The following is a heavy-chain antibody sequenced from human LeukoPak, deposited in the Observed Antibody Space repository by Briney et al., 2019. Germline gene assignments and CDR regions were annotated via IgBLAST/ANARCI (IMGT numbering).Heavy chain of an antibody. Sequence: PSETLSLTCAVYGGSFSGYYWSWILQPPGKGLEWIGESNHSGSTNYNPSLKSRVTISVDTSKNQFSLKLSSVTAADTAVYYCASPGYCSGGSCREPFDYWGQGTLVTVSS. J-gene: IGHJ4*02. CDR1: GGSFSGYY. CDR2: SNHSGST. V-gene: IGHV4-34*01. D-gene: IGHD2-15*01. CDR3: ASPGYCSGGSCREPFDY.